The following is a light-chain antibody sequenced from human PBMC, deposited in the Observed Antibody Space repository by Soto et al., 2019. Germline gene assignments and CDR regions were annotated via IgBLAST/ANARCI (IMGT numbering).Light chain of an antibody. CDR3: QQLRSYPST. CDR2: AAS. J-gene: IGKJ4*01. CDR1: QDIAIY. V-gene: IGKV1-9*01. Sequence: IPLTHSPSSLSASVGDRVTIPCLASQDIAIYLAWYQQKPGEAPKLLIYAASTLHGGVPSRFSGSGSGTDFALTITSLQAEDFATYYCQQLRSYPSTFGGGTKVDIK.